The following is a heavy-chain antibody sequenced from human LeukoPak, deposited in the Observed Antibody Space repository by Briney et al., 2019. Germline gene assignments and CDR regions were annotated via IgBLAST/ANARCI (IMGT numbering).Heavy chain of an antibody. CDR3: AKDGSHYYDSSGYSYYFDY. CDR1: GFTFSSYA. D-gene: IGHD3-22*01. CDR2: ISGSGGST. J-gene: IGHJ4*02. V-gene: IGHV3-23*01. Sequence: PGGSLRLSCAASGFTFSSYAMSWVRQAPGKGLEWVSAISGSGGSTYYADSVKGWFTISRDNSKNTLYLQMNSLRAEDTAVYYCAKDGSHYYDSSGYSYYFDYWGQGTLVTVSS.